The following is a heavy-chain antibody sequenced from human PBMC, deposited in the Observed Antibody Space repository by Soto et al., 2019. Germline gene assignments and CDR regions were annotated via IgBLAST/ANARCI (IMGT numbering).Heavy chain of an antibody. Sequence: QVQVQESGPGLVKPSETLSLTCSVSGGSMSKFYWSWIRKTAGKGLEWMGRVYATGTSDYNPSLRSRIAMSVDISKKTVFLRLRSVTAADTGVYYCVRDGSKTLRDCFDPWGQGILVTVSS. J-gene: IGHJ5*02. V-gene: IGHV4-4*07. CDR1: GGSMSKFY. CDR2: VYATGTS. CDR3: VRDGSKTLRDCFDP. D-gene: IGHD4-17*01.